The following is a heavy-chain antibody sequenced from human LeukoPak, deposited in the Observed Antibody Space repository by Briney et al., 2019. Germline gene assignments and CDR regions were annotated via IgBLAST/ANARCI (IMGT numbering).Heavy chain of an antibody. CDR1: GFTFSNYW. J-gene: IGHJ5*02. D-gene: IGHD3-22*01. V-gene: IGHV3-7*04. CDR3: ARVLHKRNYDSSGYYGS. Sequence: GGSLRLSCAASGFTFSNYWMSWVRQAPGKGLEWVANIKQDGSEKYYVDSVKGRFTISRDNAKNSLYLQLNSLRAEDTAVYYCARVLHKRNYDSSGYYGSWGQGTLVTVSS. CDR2: IKQDGSEK.